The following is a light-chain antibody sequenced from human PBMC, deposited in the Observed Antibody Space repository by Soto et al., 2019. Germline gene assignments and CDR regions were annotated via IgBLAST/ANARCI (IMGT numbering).Light chain of an antibody. V-gene: IGLV2-14*01. J-gene: IGLJ1*01. CDR3: SSYTSSITYV. Sequence: QSVLTQPASVSGSPGQSITISCTGASSDVGGYNYVSWYQQRPDEAPKLMIYDVNNRPSGVSNRFSGSKSGNTSSLTFSGLQAEDEADYYCSSYTSSITYVFGTGTKVTVL. CDR1: SSDVGGYNY. CDR2: DVN.